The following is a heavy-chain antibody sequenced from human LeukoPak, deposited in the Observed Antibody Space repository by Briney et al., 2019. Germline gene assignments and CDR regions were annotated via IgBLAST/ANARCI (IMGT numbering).Heavy chain of an antibody. CDR3: AGHHPRNTVDF. J-gene: IGHJ4*02. CDR1: GGSISSYY. Sequence: SETLSLTCTVSGGSISSYYWSWIRQPPGKGLEWIAYISDIGSINYNPSLKSRVTISLETSKNQFPLKLSSVTAADTAVYYCAGHHPRNTVDFWGQGTLVTVPS. CDR2: ISDIGSI. V-gene: IGHV4-59*08. D-gene: IGHD2/OR15-2a*01.